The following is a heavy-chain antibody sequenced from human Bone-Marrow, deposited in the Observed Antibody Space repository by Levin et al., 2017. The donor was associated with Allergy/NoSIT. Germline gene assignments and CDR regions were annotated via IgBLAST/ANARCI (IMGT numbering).Heavy chain of an antibody. Sequence: SETLSLTCTVSGGSVSSTSYYWGWIRQPPGKGLEWIGTIYYSGSTYYNPALRSRVTISVDTSKNQFSLKLRSVTAADTAVYYCARSRGYGDYGRYFDLWGRGTLVTVSS. J-gene: IGHJ2*01. CDR3: ARSRGYGDYGRYFDL. D-gene: IGHD4-17*01. CDR1: GGSVSSTSYY. CDR2: IYYSGST. V-gene: IGHV4-39*07.